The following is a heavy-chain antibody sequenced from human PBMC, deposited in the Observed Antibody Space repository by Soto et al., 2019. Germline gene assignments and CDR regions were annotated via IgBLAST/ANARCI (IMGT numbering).Heavy chain of an antibody. CDR1: GVIVSSTY. CDR2: IYSGGST. J-gene: IGHJ4*02. D-gene: IGHD5-12*01. CDR3: ARDGSDDGFTY. V-gene: IGHV3-53*01. Sequence: LRLSCSASGVIVSSTYMSWVRQAPGKGLEWVSLIYSGGSTYYADSVKGRFTISRDNSKNTLYLQMNSLRAEDTAVYYCARDGSDDGFTYWGQGTLVTVSS.